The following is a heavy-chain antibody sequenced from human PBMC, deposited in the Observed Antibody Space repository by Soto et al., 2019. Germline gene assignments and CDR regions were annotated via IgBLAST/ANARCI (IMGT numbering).Heavy chain of an antibody. V-gene: IGHV4-34*01. D-gene: IGHD2-15*01. CDR3: ASQVRVVVAATPLGAWFDP. CDR1: GGSFSGYY. CDR2: INHSGST. J-gene: IGHJ5*02. Sequence: PSETLSLTCAVDGGSFSGYYWSWIRQPPGKGLEWIGEINHSGSTNYNPSLKSRVTISVDTSKNQFSLKLSSVTAADTAVYYCASQVRVVVAATPLGAWFDPWGQGTLVTVSS.